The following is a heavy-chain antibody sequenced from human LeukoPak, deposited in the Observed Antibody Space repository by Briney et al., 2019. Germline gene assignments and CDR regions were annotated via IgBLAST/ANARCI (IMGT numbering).Heavy chain of an antibody. CDR2: IKQDGSEK. V-gene: IGHV3-7*03. J-gene: IGHJ4*02. Sequence: GGSLRLSCAASGFTFSSYWMSWVRQAPGKGLEWVANIKQDGSEKYYVDSVKGRFTISRDNAKSSLYLQMNSLRAEDTAVYYCARDSDGGSHIVDYWGQGTLVTVSS. CDR1: GFTFSSYW. CDR3: ARDSDGGSHIVDY. D-gene: IGHD2-15*01.